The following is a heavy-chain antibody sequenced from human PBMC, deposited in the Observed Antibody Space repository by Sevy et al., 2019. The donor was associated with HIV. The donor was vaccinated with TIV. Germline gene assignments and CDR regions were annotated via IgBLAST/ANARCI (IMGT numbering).Heavy chain of an antibody. CDR3: ARLAYGDYAGMFDY. CDR1: GGSISSSSYY. V-gene: IGHV4-39*01. CDR2: IYYSGST. J-gene: IGHJ4*02. Sequence: SQTLSLTCTVSGGSISSSSYYWGGIRQPPGKGLEWIGSIYYSGSTVYNPSLRSRVTMSVDMSKNQFSLKVSSVTAADTAVYYCARLAYGDYAGMFDYWRQGTLVNVSS. D-gene: IGHD4-17*01.